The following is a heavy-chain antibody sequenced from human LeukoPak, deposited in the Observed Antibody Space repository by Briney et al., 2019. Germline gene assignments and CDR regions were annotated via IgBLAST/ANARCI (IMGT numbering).Heavy chain of an antibody. Sequence: PGGSLRLSCAASAFTFSSYWMSWVRQAPGKGLEWVVNIKEDGSEQYYVDSVKGRFTISRDNAKNSLFLQMNSLRAEDTAVYYCTRGRWLVGANGAHYFDNWGQGTLVTVSS. CDR3: TRGRWLVGANGAHYFDN. CDR1: AFTFSSYW. D-gene: IGHD1-26*01. CDR2: IKEDGSEQ. V-gene: IGHV3-7*04. J-gene: IGHJ4*02.